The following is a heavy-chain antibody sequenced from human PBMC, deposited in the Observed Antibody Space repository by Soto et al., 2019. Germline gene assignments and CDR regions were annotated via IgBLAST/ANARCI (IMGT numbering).Heavy chain of an antibody. J-gene: IGHJ4*02. V-gene: IGHV4-30-4*01. D-gene: IGHD4-17*01. Sequence: TSETLSLTCTVSGGSISSGDYYWSWIRQPPGKGLEWIGYIYYSGSTYYNPSLKSRVTISVDTSKNQFSLKLSSVTAADTAVYYCARLRPKGVFDYWGQGTLVTVSS. CDR1: GGSISSGDYY. CDR3: ARLRPKGVFDY. CDR2: IYYSGST.